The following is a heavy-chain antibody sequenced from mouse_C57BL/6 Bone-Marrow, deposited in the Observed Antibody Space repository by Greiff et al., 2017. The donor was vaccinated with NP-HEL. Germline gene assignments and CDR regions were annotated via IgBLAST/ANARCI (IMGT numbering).Heavy chain of an antibody. CDR1: GFNIKDYY. CDR3: ERRDYYAMDY. CDR2: LDPEDGET. V-gene: IGHV14-2*01. J-gene: IGHJ4*01. Sequence: EVQLQESGAELVKPGASVKLSCTASGFNIKDYYMHWVKQRTEQGLEWIGRLDPEDGETKYAPKFQGKATITADTSSTPAYLQRSSLTAEDTDVYDCERRDYYAMDYWGQGTSVTVSS.